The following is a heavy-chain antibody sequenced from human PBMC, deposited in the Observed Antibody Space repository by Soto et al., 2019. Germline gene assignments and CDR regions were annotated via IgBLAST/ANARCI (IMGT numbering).Heavy chain of an antibody. V-gene: IGHV4-30-4*01. Sequence: SETLSLTCTVSGGSISSGDYYWSWIRQPPGKGLEWIGYIYYSGSTYYNPSLKSRVTISVDTSKNQFSLKLSSVAAADTAVYYCARDHPHYGDYDYYYYYGMDVWGQGTTVT. J-gene: IGHJ6*02. CDR3: ARDHPHYGDYDYYYYYGMDV. CDR1: GGSISSGDYY. CDR2: IYYSGST. D-gene: IGHD4-17*01.